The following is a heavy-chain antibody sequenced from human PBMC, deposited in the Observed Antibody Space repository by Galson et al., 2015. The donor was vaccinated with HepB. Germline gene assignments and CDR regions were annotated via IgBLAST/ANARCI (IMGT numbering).Heavy chain of an antibody. V-gene: IGHV3-49*03. CDR3: TRSRSGYSLMYFQH. J-gene: IGHJ1*01. D-gene: IGHD3-22*01. CDR2: IRSKAYGGTT. Sequence: SLRLSCAASGFTFGDYAMSWFRQAPGKGLEWVGFIRSKAYGGTTEYAASVKGRFTISRDDSKSIAYLQMNSLKTEDTAVYYCTRSRSGYSLMYFQHWGQGTLVTVSS. CDR1: GFTFGDYA.